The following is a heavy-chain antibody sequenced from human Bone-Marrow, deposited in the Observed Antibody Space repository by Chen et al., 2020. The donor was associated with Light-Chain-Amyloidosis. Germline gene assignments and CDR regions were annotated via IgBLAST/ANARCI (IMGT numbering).Heavy chain of an antibody. CDR1: GNTFTNYV. J-gene: IGHJ6*02. V-gene: IGHV1-3*04. CDR3: ARTPDATHYYYGMDV. D-gene: IGHD2-15*01. Sequence: QVQLVQSGAAVKKPGASVKVSCKASGNTFTNYVIHWVRQAPGQRLEWMGWINTANGYTKYSQKFQGRVTINRDTSASTAYMEVSSLRFEDTAVYYCARTPDATHYYYGMDVWGQGTTVTVSS. CDR2: INTANGYT.